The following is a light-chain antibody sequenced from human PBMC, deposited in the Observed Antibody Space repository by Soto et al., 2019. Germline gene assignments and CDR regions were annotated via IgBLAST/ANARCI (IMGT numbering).Light chain of an antibody. CDR2: DAS. J-gene: IGKJ4*01. CDR3: QQRSNWLT. Sequence: MVLPQSPATLSSSPGERATLSCRASQTVSSKLAWYQHKPGQAPRLLIYDASNRATGIPARFSGSGSGTDFTLTISSLEPEDFAVYYCQQRSNWLTFGGGTKVDI. CDR1: QTVSSK. V-gene: IGKV3-11*01.